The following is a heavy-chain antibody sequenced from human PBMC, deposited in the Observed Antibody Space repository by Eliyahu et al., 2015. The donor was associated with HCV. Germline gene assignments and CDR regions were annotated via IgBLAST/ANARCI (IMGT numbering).Heavy chain of an antibody. Sequence: EVQLVESGGGLVKPGGSLXLSCAASGFXFSSYSMNWVRQAPGKGLEWXSSISSSSSYIYYADSVKGRFTISRDNAKNSLYLQMNSLRAEDTAVYYCARDGVVGAFDIWGQGTMVTVSS. V-gene: IGHV3-21*01. D-gene: IGHD1-26*01. J-gene: IGHJ3*02. CDR1: GFXFSSYS. CDR2: ISSSSSYI. CDR3: ARDGVVGAFDI.